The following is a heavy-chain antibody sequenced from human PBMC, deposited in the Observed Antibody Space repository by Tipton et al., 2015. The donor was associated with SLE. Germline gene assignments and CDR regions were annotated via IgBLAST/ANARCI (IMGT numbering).Heavy chain of an antibody. CDR3: ARGHRQITVFGD. CDR2: SDQRGST. CDR1: GGSFSTYY. Sequence: TLSLTCAVYGGSFSTYYWSWIRQPPGKGLEWIGESDQRGSTNYNPSLKSRVTISLDTSRNQFSLKLTSVTAADTAVYYCARGHRQITVFGDWGQGTLVTVSS. D-gene: IGHD3-3*01. V-gene: IGHV4-34*01. J-gene: IGHJ4*02.